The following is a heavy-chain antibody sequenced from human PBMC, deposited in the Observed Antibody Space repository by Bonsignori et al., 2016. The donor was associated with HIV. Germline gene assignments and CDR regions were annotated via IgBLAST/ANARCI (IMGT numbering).Heavy chain of an antibody. Sequence: QVQLVQSGAEVKKPGSSVKVSCEASGANFNSFIISWVRQAPGQGLQWMGAVIPILDTTHYARTFQGRVTITADKSRRTAYMELSRLRDDDTAVYYCAREVPVVVRSRRRFMDVWDQGP. D-gene: IGHD2-15*01. J-gene: IGHJ6*02. CDR3: AREVPVVVRSRRRFMDV. V-gene: IGHV1-69*10. CDR2: VIPILDTT. CDR1: GANFNSFI.